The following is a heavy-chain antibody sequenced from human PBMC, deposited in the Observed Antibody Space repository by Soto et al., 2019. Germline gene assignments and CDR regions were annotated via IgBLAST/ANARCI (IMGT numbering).Heavy chain of an antibody. CDR1: GFTFSSYW. V-gene: IGHV3-7*01. CDR3: ARERVGYCSSTSCLVYYYYYMDV. Sequence: GGSLRLSCAASGFTFSSYWMSWVRQAPGKGLEWVANIKQDGSEKYYVDSVKGRFTISRDNAKNSLYLQMNSLRAEDTAVYYCARERVGYCSSTSCLVYYYYYMDVWGKGTTVTVSS. D-gene: IGHD2-2*01. CDR2: IKQDGSEK. J-gene: IGHJ6*03.